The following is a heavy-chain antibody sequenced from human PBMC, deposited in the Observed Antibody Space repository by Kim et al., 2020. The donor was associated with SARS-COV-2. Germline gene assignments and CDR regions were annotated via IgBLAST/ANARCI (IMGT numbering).Heavy chain of an antibody. J-gene: IGHJ4*02. CDR3: AKDLGGGLEGPNMVRGVIKYYFDY. CDR2: ISGSGGST. D-gene: IGHD3-10*01. V-gene: IGHV3-23*01. CDR1: GFTFSSYA. Sequence: GGSLRLSCAASGFTFSSYAMSWVRQAPGKGLEWVSAISGSGGSTYYADSAKGRLTISRDNSKNTLYLQMNSLGAEDTAVYYCAKDLGGGLEGPNMVRGVIKYYFDYWGQGTLVTVSS.